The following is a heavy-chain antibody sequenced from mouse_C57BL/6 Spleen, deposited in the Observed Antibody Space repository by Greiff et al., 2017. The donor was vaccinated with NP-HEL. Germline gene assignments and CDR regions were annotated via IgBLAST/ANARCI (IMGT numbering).Heavy chain of an antibody. V-gene: IGHV1-18*01. CDR3: ARRSTTVAISYYAMDY. D-gene: IGHD1-1*01. J-gene: IGHJ4*01. Sequence: EVQLQQSGPELVKPGASVKIPCKASGYTFTDYNMDWVKQSHGKSLEWIGDINPNTGGTIYNQKYKGKATLTVDKSSSTAYMELGSLKSDDTAVYYCARRSTTVAISYYAMDYWGQVTSATVSS. CDR2: INPNTGGT. CDR1: GYTFTDYN.